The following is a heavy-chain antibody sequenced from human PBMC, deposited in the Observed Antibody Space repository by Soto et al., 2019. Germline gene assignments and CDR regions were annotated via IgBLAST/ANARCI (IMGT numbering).Heavy chain of an antibody. CDR3: AKDRSIGTAYYYFGMDV. Sequence: SLRLSCAASGFTFSTYGIHWVRQAPGKGLEWVAVISYDGSNKYYTDSVKGRFTISRDNSKNTLYLQMNSLRAEDTAVYYCAKDRSIGTAYYYFGMDVWGQGTTVTVSS. CDR2: ISYDGSNK. CDR1: GFTFSTYG. D-gene: IGHD1-1*01. V-gene: IGHV3-30*18. J-gene: IGHJ6*02.